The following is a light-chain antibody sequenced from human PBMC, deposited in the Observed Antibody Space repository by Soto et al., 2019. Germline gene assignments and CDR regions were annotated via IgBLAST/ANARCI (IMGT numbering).Light chain of an antibody. CDR1: RSVSRY. CDR2: DTS. J-gene: IGKJ5*01. V-gene: IGKV3-11*01. Sequence: IAWRQSPATLYLSPGERATLSCRASRSVSRYLAWYQQKPGQAPRLLIYDTSYRAAGIPDRFSGSGSGTDFTLTINRLEPEDFAVYYCQQYHNTPITFGQGTRLEIK. CDR3: QQYHNTPIT.